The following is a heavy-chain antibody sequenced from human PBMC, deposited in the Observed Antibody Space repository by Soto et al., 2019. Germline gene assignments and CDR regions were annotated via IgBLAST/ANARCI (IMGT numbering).Heavy chain of an antibody. D-gene: IGHD3-3*01. CDR2: IVPIDGST. V-gene: IGHV1-69*01. J-gene: IGHJ4*02. Sequence: QVQLVQSGAEVKKPGSSVKVSCTTSGGTISSFGMNWVRQAPGQGLEWMGGIVPIDGSTKYAEKFQGRVTITADASTSTFYMDLSSLRSEDTAVYYCARSFTKSRRGGVAFDYWGQGTLLTVSP. CDR1: GGTISSFG. CDR3: ARSFTKSRRGGVAFDY.